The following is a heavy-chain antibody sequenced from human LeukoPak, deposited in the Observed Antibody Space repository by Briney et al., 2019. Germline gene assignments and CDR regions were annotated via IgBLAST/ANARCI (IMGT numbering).Heavy chain of an antibody. J-gene: IGHJ3*02. Sequence: ASVKVSCKVSGYTLTELSMHWVRQAPGKGLEWMGGFDPEDGETIYAQKFQGRVTMTRDTSVSTAYMELSRLRSDDTAVYYCARPLHYDSSGYDAFDIWGQGTMVTVSS. V-gene: IGHV1-24*01. CDR2: FDPEDGET. CDR3: ARPLHYDSSGYDAFDI. CDR1: GYTLTELS. D-gene: IGHD3-22*01.